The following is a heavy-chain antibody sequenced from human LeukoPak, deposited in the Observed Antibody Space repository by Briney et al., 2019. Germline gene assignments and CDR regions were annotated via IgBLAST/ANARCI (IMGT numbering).Heavy chain of an antibody. CDR3: ARDLLRGPSYYYYYMDV. J-gene: IGHJ6*03. V-gene: IGHV6-1*01. CDR1: GDSFSSNSAA. Sequence: SQTLSLTCAISGDSFSSNSAAWHWLRQSPSRGLEWLGSTYYRSKWYNDYAVSVKSRITINPDTSKNQFSLQLNSVTPEDTAVYYCARDLLRGPSYYYYYMDVWGKGTTVTVSS. D-gene: IGHD3-10*01. CDR2: TYYRSKWYN.